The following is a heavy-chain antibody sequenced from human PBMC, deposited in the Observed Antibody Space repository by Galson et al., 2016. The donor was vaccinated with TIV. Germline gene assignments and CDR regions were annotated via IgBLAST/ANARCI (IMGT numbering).Heavy chain of an antibody. D-gene: IGHD3-22*01. CDR2: ISGGGSST. V-gene: IGHV3-23*01. CDR3: AKIDSSGYNYGGRFVY. CDR1: GFTFSSHA. J-gene: IGHJ4*02. Sequence: SLRLSCAASGFTFSSHAITWVRQAPGKGLEWISAISGGGSSTYHTNSVKGRFTISRDNSKNTVFLQMNSLRVEDTAVYYCAKIDSSGYNYGGRFVYWGQGTLVTVSS.